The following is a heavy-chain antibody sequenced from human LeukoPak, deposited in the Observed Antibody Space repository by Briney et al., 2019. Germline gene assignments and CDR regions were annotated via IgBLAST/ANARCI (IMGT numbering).Heavy chain of an antibody. V-gene: IGHV3-33*01. CDR3: ARHLSGDDI. D-gene: IGHD4-17*01. J-gene: IGHJ3*02. Sequence: PGRSLRLSCAASGFSFSSYGFHWVRQAPGKGLEWVSAISYDGKNIHYADSVKGRFTISRDNSKNTLYLQMNSLRDEDTAVYYCARHLSGDDIWGQGTMVTVSS. CDR2: ISYDGKNI. CDR1: GFSFSSYG.